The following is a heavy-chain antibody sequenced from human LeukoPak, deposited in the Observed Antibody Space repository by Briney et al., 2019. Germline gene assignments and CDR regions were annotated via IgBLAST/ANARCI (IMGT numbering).Heavy chain of an antibody. V-gene: IGHV1-2*02. J-gene: IGHJ4*02. CDR2: INPNSGGT. CDR1: GYTFTDYY. CDR3: ASAAARHLYDFDY. Sequence: VASVKVSCTTSGYTFTDYYIHWVRQAPGQGLEWMGWINPNSGGTNYAQKFQGRVTMTRDTSISTASMELSRVTSDDTAVYYCASAAARHLYDFDYWGQGTLVTVSS. D-gene: IGHD6-6*01.